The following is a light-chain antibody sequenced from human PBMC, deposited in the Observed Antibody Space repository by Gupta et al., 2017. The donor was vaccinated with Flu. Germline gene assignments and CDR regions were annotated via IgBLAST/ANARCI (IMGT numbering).Light chain of an antibody. V-gene: IGKV1-9*01. Sequence: DRVTITCRASQGISSYLAGYHQKPWKAPKLLIYTASTLQSGVPSRFSGSGAGTEFTLTISSLQPEDFATYYCQQLNTYPPFTFGPGTKVEI. CDR1: QGISSY. J-gene: IGKJ3*01. CDR3: QQLNTYPPFT. CDR2: TAS.